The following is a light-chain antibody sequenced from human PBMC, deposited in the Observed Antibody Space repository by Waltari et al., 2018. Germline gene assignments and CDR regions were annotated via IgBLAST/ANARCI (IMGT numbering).Light chain of an antibody. CDR3: HSRDASGVGGT. CDR1: SLRSYY. CDR2: DKN. Sequence: TQDPAVSVAMGQTVRITCQGDSLRSYYASWYPQRPGQAPILVMYDKNNRPSGVPDRFSGSSSDNTAAWTITGGQAEDEAYYYCHSRDASGVGGTFGGGTKLTVL. V-gene: IGLV3-19*01. J-gene: IGLJ3*02.